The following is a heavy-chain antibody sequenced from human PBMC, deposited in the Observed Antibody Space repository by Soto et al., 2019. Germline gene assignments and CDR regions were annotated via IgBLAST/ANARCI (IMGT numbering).Heavy chain of an antibody. J-gene: IGHJ2*01. V-gene: IGHV3-30-3*01. CDR3: ARVGGYWYFDL. Sequence: QVQLVESGGGMVQPGRSLRLSCAASGFTFSSYAMHWVRQAPGKGLEWVAVISYDGSNKYYADSVKGRFTISRDNSKNTLYLQMNSLRAEDTAVYYCARVGGYWYFDLWGRGTLVTVSS. CDR1: GFTFSSYA. CDR2: ISYDGSNK.